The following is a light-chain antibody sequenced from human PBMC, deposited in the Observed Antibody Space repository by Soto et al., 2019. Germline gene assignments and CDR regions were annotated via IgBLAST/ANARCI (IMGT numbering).Light chain of an antibody. J-gene: IGKJ4*01. Sequence: IVLTQSPATLSLSPGERATLSCRASQSVRNFLAWYQQKPGQAPKLLIYDTSNRATGIPARLSGSGSGTDFTLTISSLEPEDFAVYYCQQRSNWPLSFGGGTNVEIK. CDR1: QSVRNF. CDR3: QQRSNWPLS. CDR2: DTS. V-gene: IGKV3-11*01.